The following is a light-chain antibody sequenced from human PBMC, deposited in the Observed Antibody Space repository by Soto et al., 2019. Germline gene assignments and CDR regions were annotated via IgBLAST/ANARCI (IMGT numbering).Light chain of an antibody. J-gene: IGKJ1*01. CDR1: QTVTSIY. V-gene: IGKV3-20*01. CDR3: QQYGTSPWT. CDR2: DTS. Sequence: EIVLTQSPATLSLSPGERATLSCRASQTVTSIYLAWYQQKRGQAPRLLIYDTSSRATGVPDRFSGSGSGTDVTLTISRLEPEDFAAYYCQQYGTSPWTFGQGTKVEIK.